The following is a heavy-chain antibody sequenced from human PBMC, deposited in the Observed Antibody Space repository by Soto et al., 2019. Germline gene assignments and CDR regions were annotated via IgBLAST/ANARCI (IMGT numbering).Heavy chain of an antibody. Sequence: PSQTLSLTCTVSGGSISSYYWSWIRQPAGKGLEWIGRIYTSGSTNYNPSLKSRVTMSVDTSKNQFSLNLSSVTAADTAVYYSPRDHLIALTGSGFGFDYWGQGTLVTVSS. CDR2: IYTSGST. J-gene: IGHJ4*02. V-gene: IGHV4-4*07. CDR1: GGSISSYY. CDR3: PRDHLIALTGSGFGFDY. D-gene: IGHD3-9*01.